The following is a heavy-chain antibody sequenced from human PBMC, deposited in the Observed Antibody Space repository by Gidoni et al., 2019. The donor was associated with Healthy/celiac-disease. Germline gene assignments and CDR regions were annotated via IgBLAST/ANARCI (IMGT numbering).Heavy chain of an antibody. CDR2: IYYSGST. J-gene: IGHJ4*02. V-gene: IGHV4-31*03. CDR1: GGSISRGGYY. D-gene: IGHD3-3*01. CDR3: ARGRSPNPGPIFGVVLPPFDY. Sequence: QVQLQESGPGLVKPSQTLSLTCTVSGGSISRGGYYWSWIRQHPGKGLEWIGYIYYSGSTYYNPSLKSRVTISVDTSKNQFSLKLSSVTAADTAVYYCARGRSPNPGPIFGVVLPPFDYWGQGTLVTVSS.